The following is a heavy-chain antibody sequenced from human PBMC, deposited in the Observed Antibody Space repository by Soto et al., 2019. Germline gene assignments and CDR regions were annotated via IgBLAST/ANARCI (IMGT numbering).Heavy chain of an antibody. V-gene: IGHV3-33*01. Sequence: QVQLVESGGGVVQPGRSLRLSCAASGFTFSSYGMHWVRQAPGKGLEWVAVIWYDGSNKYYADSVKGRFTISRDNSKNTLYLQMNSLRADDTAVYYCARVHTRYCSSTSCYYYFDYGGQGTLVTVSS. D-gene: IGHD2-2*01. CDR1: GFTFSSYG. CDR2: IWYDGSNK. CDR3: ARVHTRYCSSTSCYYYFDY. J-gene: IGHJ4*02.